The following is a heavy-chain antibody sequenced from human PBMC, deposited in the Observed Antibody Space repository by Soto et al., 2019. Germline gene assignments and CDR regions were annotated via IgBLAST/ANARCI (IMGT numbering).Heavy chain of an antibody. CDR1: GDSINNGDYT. D-gene: IGHD3-10*01. CDR2: IFNSGIT. V-gene: IGHV4-31*03. CDR3: ARDRRPRRWPRISGGNWFDP. Sequence: QVQLQESGPGLVKPSQTLSLTCIVSGDSINNGDYTWNWIRQPPGTGPEWIGHIFNSGITSYNPSLKSRLTLSIDTSKNQFSLKLNSVTAADTAVYYCARDRRPRRWPRISGGNWFDPWGQGARVTVSS. J-gene: IGHJ5*02.